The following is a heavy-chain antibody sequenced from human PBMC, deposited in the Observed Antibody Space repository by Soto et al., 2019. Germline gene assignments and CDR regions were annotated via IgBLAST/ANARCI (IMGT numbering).Heavy chain of an antibody. CDR3: AKDRIHVGYCSGGSCYSYYYGMDV. V-gene: IGHV3-23*01. CDR1: GFTFSSYA. CDR2: ISGSGGST. D-gene: IGHD2-15*01. Sequence: PGGSLRLSCAASGFTFSSYAMSWVRQAPGKGLEWVSAISGSGGSTYYADSVKGRFTISRDNSKNTLYLQMNSLRAEDTAVYYCAKDRIHVGYCSGGSCYSYYYGMDVWGQGTTVTVSS. J-gene: IGHJ6*02.